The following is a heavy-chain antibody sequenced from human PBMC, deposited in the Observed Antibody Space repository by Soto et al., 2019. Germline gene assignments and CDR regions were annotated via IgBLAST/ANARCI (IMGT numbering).Heavy chain of an antibody. CDR2: ITRYSGYV. CDR3: ARASCSSTACYIPEYFDY. Sequence: GGSLELSRTPSGVTLCDFSLVCIRKGSKNALEWVASITRYSGYVYYAESVESRFTISRDNAKNTLFLHMDDLRAEDTAMYFCARASCSSTACYIPEYFDYWGQGTMVTVSA. D-gene: IGHD2-2*02. CDR1: GVTLCDFS. J-gene: IGHJ4*02. V-gene: IGHV3-21*01.